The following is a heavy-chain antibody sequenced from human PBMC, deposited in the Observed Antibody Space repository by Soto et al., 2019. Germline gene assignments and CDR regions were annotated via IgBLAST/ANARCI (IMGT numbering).Heavy chain of an antibody. Sequence: SETLSLTCTVSGGSISSYYWSWIRQPPGKGLEWIGYIYYSGSTNYNPSLKSRVTISVDTSKNQFSLKLSSVTAADTAVYYRARHYPLTYYYDSSGYDAFDIWGQGTMVTVSS. CDR3: ARHYPLTYYYDSSGYDAFDI. D-gene: IGHD3-22*01. CDR2: IYYSGST. CDR1: GGSISSYY. V-gene: IGHV4-59*08. J-gene: IGHJ3*02.